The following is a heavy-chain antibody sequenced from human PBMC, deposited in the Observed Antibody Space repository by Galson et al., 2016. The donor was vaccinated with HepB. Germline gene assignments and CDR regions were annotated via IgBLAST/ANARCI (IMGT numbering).Heavy chain of an antibody. D-gene: IGHD5-18*01. CDR1: GISFSTYW. V-gene: IGHV3-7*03. Sequence: SLRLPFAASGISFSTYWMNWVRLAPATGPQSVATINKDGSENYYVYSVKGRFSISSADANNSVHLEMSSLRAEDTAVYFCARSRRERDSYGFAYWGQGTQVAVSS. CDR2: INKDGSEN. CDR3: ARSRRERDSYGFAY. J-gene: IGHJ4*02.